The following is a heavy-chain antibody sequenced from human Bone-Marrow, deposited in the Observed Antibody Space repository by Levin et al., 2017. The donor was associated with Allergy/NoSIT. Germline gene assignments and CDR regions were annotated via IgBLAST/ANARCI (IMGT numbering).Heavy chain of an antibody. D-gene: IGHD3-10*01. J-gene: IGHJ4*02. V-gene: IGHV3-30-3*01. CDR1: GFTFSSYA. CDR3: AREMDRGVMGFDY. Sequence: GESLKISCAASGFTFSSYAMHWVRQAPGKGLEWVAVISYDGSNKYYADSVKGRFTISRDNSKNTLYLQMNSLRAEDTAVYYCAREMDRGVMGFDYWGQGTLVTVSS. CDR2: ISYDGSNK.